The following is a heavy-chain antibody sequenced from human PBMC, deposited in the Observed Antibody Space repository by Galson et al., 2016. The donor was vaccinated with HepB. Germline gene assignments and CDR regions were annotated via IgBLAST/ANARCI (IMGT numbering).Heavy chain of an antibody. V-gene: IGHV4-34*01. CDR3: AKSPRGFSPPWY. J-gene: IGHJ1*01. D-gene: IGHD5-18*01. Sequence: SETLSLTCAVHGQSLSGYYCSWIRQSPGKGLEYIGEINHSGNTKYNPSLKSRVTVSVDTSKNQFSLNLTSVTAADTAIYFCAKSPRGFSPPWYWGQGALVTVAS. CDR2: INHSGNT. CDR1: GQSLSGYY.